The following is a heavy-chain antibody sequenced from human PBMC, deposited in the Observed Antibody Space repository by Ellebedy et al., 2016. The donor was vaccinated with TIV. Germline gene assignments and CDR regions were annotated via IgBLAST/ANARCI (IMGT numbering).Heavy chain of an antibody. V-gene: IGHV3-74*01. CDR3: VRDLHGADDY. J-gene: IGHJ4*02. CDR2: INPESTTT. D-gene: IGHD4-17*01. CDR1: GFTFYW. Sequence: GESLKISCVASGFTFYWMHWVRQAPGKGLVWVSRINPESTTTTYADSVKGRFTISRDNAKNTLYLQMNSLRAEDTAVYYCVRDLHGADDYWGQGTLVTVSS.